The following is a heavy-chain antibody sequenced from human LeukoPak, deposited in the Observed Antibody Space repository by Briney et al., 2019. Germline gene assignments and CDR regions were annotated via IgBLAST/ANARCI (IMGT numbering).Heavy chain of an antibody. J-gene: IGHJ4*02. CDR3: AKSRAAAGTFDY. Sequence: GGSLRLSFAASGFTFDDYAMHWVRQAPGKGLEWVSLISWDGGSTYYADSVKGRFTISRDNSKNSLYLQMNSLRAEDTALYYCAKSRAAAGTFDYWGQGTLVTVSS. CDR1: GFTFDDYA. V-gene: IGHV3-43D*03. D-gene: IGHD6-13*01. CDR2: ISWDGGST.